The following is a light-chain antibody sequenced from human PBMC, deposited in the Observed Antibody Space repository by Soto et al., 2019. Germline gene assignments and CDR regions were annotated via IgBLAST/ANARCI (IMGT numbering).Light chain of an antibody. CDR1: ALSKQY. J-gene: IGLJ2*01. V-gene: IGLV3-25*03. Sequence: SYELTQPPSVSVSPGQTARITCSGDALSKQYTYWYQQKVGQAPVLVIYKDSARPSGIPERFSGSSSGTTVTLTISGVQAEDEADYYCQSADSSGTYRVFGGGTKLTVL. CDR3: QSADSSGTYRV. CDR2: KDS.